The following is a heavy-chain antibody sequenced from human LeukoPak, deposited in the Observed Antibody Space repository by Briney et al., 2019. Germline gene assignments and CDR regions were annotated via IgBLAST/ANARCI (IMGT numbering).Heavy chain of an antibody. V-gene: IGHV3-33*01. J-gene: IGHJ6*02. D-gene: IGHD3-3*01. CDR1: GFTFSSYG. CDR2: IWYDGSNK. Sequence: PGRSLRLSCAASGFTFSSYGMHWVRQAPGKGLEWVAVIWYDGSNKYYADSVKGRFTISRDNSKNTLYLQMNSLRAEDTAVYYCARDQGTIFGVVIDYYGMDVWGQGTTVTVSS. CDR3: ARDQGTIFGVVIDYYGMDV.